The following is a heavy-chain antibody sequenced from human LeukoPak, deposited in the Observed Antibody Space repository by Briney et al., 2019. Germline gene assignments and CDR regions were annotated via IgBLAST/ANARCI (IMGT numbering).Heavy chain of an antibody. J-gene: IGHJ4*02. D-gene: IGHD6-19*01. V-gene: IGHV3-30*18. CDR3: AKGRIAVAAFFDY. Sequence: GGSLRLSCAASAFTFSRYGMHWVRQAPGRGLEWVALISYDGNNNYYADSVRGRFTISRDNSKNTLYLQMNSLRAEDTAVYYCAKGRIAVAAFFDYWGQGTLVTVSS. CDR2: ISYDGNNN. CDR1: AFTFSRYG.